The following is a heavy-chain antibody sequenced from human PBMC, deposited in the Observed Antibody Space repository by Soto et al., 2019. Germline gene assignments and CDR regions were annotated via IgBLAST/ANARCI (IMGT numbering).Heavy chain of an antibody. CDR2: ISGSGGST. Sequence: PGGSLRLSCAASGITCRNYAMSWVRQAPGKGLEWVSTISGSGGSTYYADSVKGRFTISRDNSKNTLYLQMNSLRAEDTAVYYCAKDPEWELPKYYFDYWGQGTLVTVSS. J-gene: IGHJ4*02. V-gene: IGHV3-23*01. CDR1: GITCRNYA. CDR3: AKDPEWELPKYYFDY. D-gene: IGHD1-26*01.